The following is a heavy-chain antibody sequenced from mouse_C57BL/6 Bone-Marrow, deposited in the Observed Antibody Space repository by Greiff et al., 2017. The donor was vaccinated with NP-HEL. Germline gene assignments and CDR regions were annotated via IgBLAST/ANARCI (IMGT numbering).Heavy chain of an antibody. CDR1: GFTFSDYG. CDR3: ARQPLYYYGSSSFAY. Sequence: EVMLVESGGGLVQPGGSLKLSCAASGFTFSDYGMAWVRQAPRKGPEWVAFISNLAYSIYYADTVTGRFTISRENAKNTLYLEMSSLRSEDTAMYYCARQPLYYYGSSSFAYWGQGTLVTVSA. D-gene: IGHD1-1*01. V-gene: IGHV5-15*01. CDR2: ISNLAYSI. J-gene: IGHJ3*01.